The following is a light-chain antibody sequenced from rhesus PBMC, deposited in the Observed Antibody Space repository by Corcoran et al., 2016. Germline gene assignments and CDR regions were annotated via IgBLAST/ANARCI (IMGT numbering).Light chain of an antibody. CDR2: YAS. CDR3: QQYNSDPFT. J-gene: IGKJ3*01. CDR1: QDISSY. Sequence: DIQMTQSPSFLSASVGDRVTVSCRASQDISSYLAWYQQKPGKAPKPLTYYASNLESGVPSRFSGSGSGTEFTLTISSLQPEDFAVYYCQQYNSDPFTFGPGTKLDIK. V-gene: IGKV1-37*01.